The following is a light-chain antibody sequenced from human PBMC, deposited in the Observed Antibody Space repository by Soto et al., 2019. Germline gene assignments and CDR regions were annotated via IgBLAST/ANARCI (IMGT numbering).Light chain of an antibody. CDR3: AAWDDSLSAVV. J-gene: IGLJ2*01. V-gene: IGLV1-47*01. CDR1: RSNIGSNY. Sequence: QLVLTQPPSASGAPGQRVTISCSGSRSNIGSNYGYWYQQLPGTAPKLLIYRNNQRPSGVPDRFSGSKSGTSASLAISGLRSEDEADYYCAAWDDSLSAVVFGGGTKVTVL. CDR2: RNN.